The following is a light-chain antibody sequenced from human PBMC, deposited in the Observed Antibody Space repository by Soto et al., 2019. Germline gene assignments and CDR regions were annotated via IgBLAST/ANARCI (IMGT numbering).Light chain of an antibody. J-gene: IGKJ4*01. CDR1: QSVSSN. Sequence: EIVMTQSPATLSVSPGERATLSCRASQSVSSNLAGYQQKPGQAPRLLIYGASTRAPGIPARFSGGASRTEFTLTISSLQAEDFAVYYCQQDNNWPPLTFGGGTKVEIK. CDR2: GAS. V-gene: IGKV3-15*01. CDR3: QQDNNWPPLT.